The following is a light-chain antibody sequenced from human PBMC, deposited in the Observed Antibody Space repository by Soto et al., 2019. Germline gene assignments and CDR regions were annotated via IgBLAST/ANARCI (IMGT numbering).Light chain of an antibody. CDR2: GAS. CDR3: QQYGSSPLT. J-gene: IGKJ4*01. V-gene: IGKV3-20*01. CDR1: QSIDRNF. Sequence: EIVLTQSPGTLSLSPGERATLSCRASQSIDRNFLAWYQQSRGQASRLLIYGASNRATGIPDRCSGSGSGTDFTLTINRLEPEDFAVYYCQQYGSSPLTFGGGTKVEIK.